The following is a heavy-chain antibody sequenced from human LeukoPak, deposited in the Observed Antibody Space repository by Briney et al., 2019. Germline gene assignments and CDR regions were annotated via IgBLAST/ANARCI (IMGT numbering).Heavy chain of an antibody. CDR1: GFTFSNAW. V-gene: IGHV3-15*01. Sequence: GGSLRLSCAASGFTFSNAWMSWVRQAPGKGLEWVGRIKSKTDGGATDYAAPVKGRFTISRDDSKNTLYLQMNSLKTEDTAVYYCTTVGSLRFLEWFPGFDYWGQGTLVTVSS. D-gene: IGHD3-3*01. CDR3: TTVGSLRFLEWFPGFDY. J-gene: IGHJ4*02. CDR2: IKSKTDGGAT.